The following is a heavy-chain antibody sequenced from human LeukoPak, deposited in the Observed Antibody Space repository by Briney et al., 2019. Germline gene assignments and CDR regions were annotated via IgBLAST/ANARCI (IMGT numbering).Heavy chain of an antibody. J-gene: IGHJ4*02. D-gene: IGHD5-24*01. Sequence: SETLSLTCAVYGGSFSGYYWSWIRQPPGKGLEWIGEIDHSGSTNYNPSLKSRVIISVDTSKNQFPLKVNSVTAADTALYYCASRRDGYVNPFDCWGQGTQVTVSS. CDR2: IDHSGST. V-gene: IGHV4-34*01. CDR1: GGSFSGYY. CDR3: ASRRDGYVNPFDC.